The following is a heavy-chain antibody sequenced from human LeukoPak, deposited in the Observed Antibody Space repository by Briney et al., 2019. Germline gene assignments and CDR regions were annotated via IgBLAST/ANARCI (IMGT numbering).Heavy chain of an antibody. V-gene: IGHV3-30*02. CDR2: IKNDGSNK. CDR1: GFTFSSND. D-gene: IGHD3-10*01. CDR3: WQFGWDGFGGV. Sequence: GGSLRLSCAASGFTFSSNDMHWVRQAPGKGLEWVSFIKNDGSNKYYADSGKGRFTITKKLSKNKQYLQMNNPRAEAEAVYYCWQFGWDGFGGVWGKGTTVTISS. J-gene: IGHJ6*04.